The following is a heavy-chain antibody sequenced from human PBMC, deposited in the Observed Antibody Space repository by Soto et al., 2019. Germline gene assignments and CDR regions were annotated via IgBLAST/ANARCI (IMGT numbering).Heavy chain of an antibody. Sequence: PGGSLRLSCVASGFSITSFAMSWVHQAPGKGLEWASAISASGGSTYADSVKGRFTISRDNSKNTLYLQMNSLRVEDTAVYYCAKVLSSGSYSGALEYWGQGAVGIVS. J-gene: IGHJ4*02. CDR3: AKVLSSGSYSGALEY. D-gene: IGHD1-26*01. CDR2: ISASGGST. CDR1: GFSITSFA. V-gene: IGHV3-23*01.